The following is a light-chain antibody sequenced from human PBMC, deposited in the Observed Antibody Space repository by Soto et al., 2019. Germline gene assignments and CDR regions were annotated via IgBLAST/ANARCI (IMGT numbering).Light chain of an antibody. Sequence: QSVLTQPPSMSGTPGQRVTISCSGSRSNIGSNTVTWYQQLPGTAPKLLIYSNNQRPSGVPDRFSGSKSGTSASLAISGLQSEDEADYYCAAWDDSLNGSYVFGTGTKVTVL. CDR1: RSNIGSNT. CDR2: SNN. J-gene: IGLJ1*01. V-gene: IGLV1-44*01. CDR3: AAWDDSLNGSYV.